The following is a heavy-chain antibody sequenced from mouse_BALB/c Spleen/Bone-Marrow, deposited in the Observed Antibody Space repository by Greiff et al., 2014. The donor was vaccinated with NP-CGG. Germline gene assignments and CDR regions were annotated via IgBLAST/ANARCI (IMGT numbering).Heavy chain of an antibody. D-gene: IGHD2-4*01. CDR3: SRRLRDWYFDV. CDR1: GYTFTTYW. V-gene: IGHV1-7*01. CDR2: INPSTGNT. Sequence: QVQLQQSGAELAKPGASVKMSCKASGYTFTTYWIHWVKQRPGQGLEWIGYINPSTGNTEYNQKFRDRATLTADKSSSTPYVQLSSLTSEDSAVYDCSRRLRDWYFDVWGAGTTVTVSS. J-gene: IGHJ1*01.